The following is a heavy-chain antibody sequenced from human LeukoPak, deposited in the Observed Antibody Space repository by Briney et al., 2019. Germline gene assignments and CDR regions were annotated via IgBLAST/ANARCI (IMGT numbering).Heavy chain of an antibody. J-gene: IGHJ6*02. Sequence: PGGSLRLSCAASGFTFSSYSMNWVRQAPGKGLEWVSSISSSSSYIYYADSVKGRFTISRDNAKNSLYLQMNSLRAEDTAVYYRARSVLRWPKYGMDVWGQGTTVTVSS. D-gene: IGHD2-15*01. CDR3: ARSVLRWPKYGMDV. V-gene: IGHV3-21*01. CDR1: GFTFSSYS. CDR2: ISSSSSYI.